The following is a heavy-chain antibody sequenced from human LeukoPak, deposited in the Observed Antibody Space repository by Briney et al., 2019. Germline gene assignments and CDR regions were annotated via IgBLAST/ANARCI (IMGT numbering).Heavy chain of an antibody. Sequence: ASVKVSCKASGYTFTSYGISWVRQAPGQGLEWMGWISAYNGNTNYAQKLQGRVTMTTDTSTSTAYMELRSLRSDDTAVYYCARQWRRNYYYGMDVWGQGTTVTVSS. V-gene: IGHV1-18*01. CDR1: GYTFTSYG. J-gene: IGHJ6*02. CDR2: ISAYNGNT. CDR3: ARQWRRNYYYGMDV. D-gene: IGHD2-8*01.